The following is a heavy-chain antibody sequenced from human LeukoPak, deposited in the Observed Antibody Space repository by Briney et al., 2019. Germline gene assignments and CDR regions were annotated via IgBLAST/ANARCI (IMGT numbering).Heavy chain of an antibody. J-gene: IGHJ4*02. CDR2: ISYDGSNK. Sequence: GRSLRLSCAASGFTFSSYGMHWVRQAPGKGLEWVAVISYDGSNKYYADSVKGRFTISRDNSKNTLYLQMSSLRAEDTAVYYCARRAGAYSHPYDYWGQGTLVTVSS. CDR3: ARRAGAYSHPYDY. CDR1: GFTFSSYG. D-gene: IGHD4/OR15-4a*01. V-gene: IGHV3-30*03.